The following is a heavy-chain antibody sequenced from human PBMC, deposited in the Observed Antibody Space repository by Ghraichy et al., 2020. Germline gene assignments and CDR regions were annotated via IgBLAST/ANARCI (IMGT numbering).Heavy chain of an antibody. J-gene: IGHJ4*02. V-gene: IGHV3-74*01. CDR2: INSDGSST. Sequence: GGSLRLSCAASGFTFSSYWMHWVRQAPGKGLVWVSRINSDGSSTSYADSVKGRFTISRDNAKNTLYLQMNSLRTEDTAVYYCAREGGYSSIDYWGQGTLVTVSS. D-gene: IGHD5-18*01. CDR3: AREGGYSSIDY. CDR1: GFTFSSYW.